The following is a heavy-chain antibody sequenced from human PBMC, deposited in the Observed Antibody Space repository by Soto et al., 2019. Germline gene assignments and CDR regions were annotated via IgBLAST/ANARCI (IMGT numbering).Heavy chain of an antibody. Sequence: ASVKVSCKASGYTFTSYGFSWVRQAPGQGLEWMGWISAYNGNTNYAQKLQGRVTMTTDTSTSTAYTALRSLRSDDTAVYYCATGTCIAEASDAFDMLGPGTMDTVS. CDR1: GYTFTSYG. CDR2: ISAYNGNT. D-gene: IGHD6-25*01. CDR3: ATGTCIAEASDAFDM. J-gene: IGHJ3*02. V-gene: IGHV1-18*01.